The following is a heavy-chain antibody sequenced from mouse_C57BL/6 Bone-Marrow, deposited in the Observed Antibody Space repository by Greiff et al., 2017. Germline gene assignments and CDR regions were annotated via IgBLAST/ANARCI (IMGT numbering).Heavy chain of an antibody. Sequence: EVQLLESGGDLVKPGASLKLSCAASGFTFSSYGMPWVRQTPDKRLEWVATISSGGSYTYYPDSVKGRFTITRDNAKNTLYLQMSSLKSEDTAMYYCGRLDYWGKGTTLTVSS. CDR1: GFTFSSYG. CDR2: ISSGGSYT. CDR3: GRLDY. J-gene: IGHJ2*01. V-gene: IGHV5-6*01.